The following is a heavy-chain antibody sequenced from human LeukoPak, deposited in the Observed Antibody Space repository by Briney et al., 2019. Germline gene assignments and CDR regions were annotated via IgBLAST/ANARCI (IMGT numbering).Heavy chain of an antibody. Sequence: SETLSLTCTVSGGSISSYYWSWIRQPPGKGLERIGYIYYSGSTNYNPSLKSRVTISVDTSKNQFSLKLSSVTAADTAVYYCARDYGTALSRWGQGTLVTVSS. J-gene: IGHJ4*02. CDR2: IYYSGST. CDR3: ARDYGTALSR. CDR1: GGSISSYY. V-gene: IGHV4-59*01. D-gene: IGHD2-8*02.